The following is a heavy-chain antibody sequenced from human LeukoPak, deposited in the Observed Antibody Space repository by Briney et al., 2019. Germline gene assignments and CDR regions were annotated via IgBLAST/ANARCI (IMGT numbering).Heavy chain of an antibody. V-gene: IGHV1-18*01. Sequence: ASVKVSCKASGYTFTSYGISWVRQAPGRGLEWMGWISAYNGNTNYAQKLQGRVTVTTDTSTSTAYMELRSLRSDDTAVYYCARTRFYGDYDDVWGQGTLVTVSS. J-gene: IGHJ4*02. D-gene: IGHD4-17*01. CDR1: GYTFTSYG. CDR2: ISAYNGNT. CDR3: ARTRFYGDYDDV.